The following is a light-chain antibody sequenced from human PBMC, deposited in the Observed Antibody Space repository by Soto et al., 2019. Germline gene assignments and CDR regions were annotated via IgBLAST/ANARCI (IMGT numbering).Light chain of an antibody. J-gene: IGKJ1*01. CDR2: GAS. V-gene: IGKV3-15*01. Sequence: EIVMTQSPATLSVSPGERATLSCRASQSVGSNLAWYQQKPGQAPRLLIYGASTRATGIPARCSGSGSGTELTLTLSSRQSEDFAIYSWQQYNNRPPDRTCGQGTKVEIK. CDR3: QQYNNRPPDRT. CDR1: QSVGSN.